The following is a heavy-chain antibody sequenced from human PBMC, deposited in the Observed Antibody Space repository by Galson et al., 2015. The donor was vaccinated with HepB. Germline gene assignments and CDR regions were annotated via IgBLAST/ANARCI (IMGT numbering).Heavy chain of an antibody. CDR3: ATDHCSSSTCYFDS. CDR2: SSYDGIEK. CDR1: GFTFSSYA. Sequence: SLRLSCAASGFTFSSYAMHWVRQAPGKGLEWVAFSSYDGIEKYYADSVKGRFTISRDNSKNTLSLQMNSLRVEDAAVYYCATDHCSSSTCYFDSWGQGTLVTVSS. V-gene: IGHV3-30-3*01. D-gene: IGHD2-2*01. J-gene: IGHJ4*02.